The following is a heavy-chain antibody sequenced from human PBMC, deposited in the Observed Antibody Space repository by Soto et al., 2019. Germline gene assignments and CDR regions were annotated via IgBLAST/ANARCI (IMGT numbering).Heavy chain of an antibody. D-gene: IGHD3-22*01. J-gene: IGHJ4*02. V-gene: IGHV4-39*01. CDR2: IYYSGST. CDR1: GGSISRSSYY. Sequence: PSETLSLTCTVSGGSISRSSYYWGWIRQPPGKGLEWIGSIYYSGSTYYNPSLKSRVTISVDTSKNQFSLKLSSVTAADTAVYYCARAPAFNYYDSSGYTFDYWGQGTLVTVSS. CDR3: ARAPAFNYYDSSGYTFDY.